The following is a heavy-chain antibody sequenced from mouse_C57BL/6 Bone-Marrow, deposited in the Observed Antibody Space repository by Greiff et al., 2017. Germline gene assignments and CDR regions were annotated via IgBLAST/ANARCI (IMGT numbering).Heavy chain of an antibody. D-gene: IGHD1-1*01. V-gene: IGHV1-20*01. CDR3: ARSLLLRSTRRAMDY. Sequence: VQLQQSGPELVKLGDSVKISCKASGYSFTGYFMNWVMQSHGKSLEWIGRINPYNGDTFYNQKFKGKATLTVDKSSSTAHMELRSLTSEDSAVYYCARSLLLRSTRRAMDYWGQGTSVTVSS. J-gene: IGHJ4*01. CDR1: GYSFTGYF. CDR2: INPYNGDT.